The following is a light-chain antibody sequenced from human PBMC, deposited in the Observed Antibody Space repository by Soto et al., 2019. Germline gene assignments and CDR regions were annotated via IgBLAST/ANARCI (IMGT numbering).Light chain of an antibody. Sequence: DIQMTQSPSSVCASVGDRVTITCRASQGISSWVAWYQQKPGKAPNLLIYGASSLQSGVPSRFSGKASGTDFTLTISSLQPEDFATYYCQQANTFPPTFGGGTKLEIK. CDR3: QQANTFPPT. J-gene: IGKJ4*01. CDR2: GAS. CDR1: QGISSW. V-gene: IGKV1-12*01.